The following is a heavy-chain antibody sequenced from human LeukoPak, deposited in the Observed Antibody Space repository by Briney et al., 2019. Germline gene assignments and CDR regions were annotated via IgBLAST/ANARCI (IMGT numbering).Heavy chain of an antibody. CDR2: ISFTGNPI. J-gene: IGHJ6*02. Sequence: GGSLRLSCAASGFIFSDSYMSWIRQAPGKGLEWLSYISFTGNPIYYANSVKGRFTVSRDNTKNSLYLQMNGLRAEDTAVYYCASCKTDFYYYGMDVWGQGTTVTVSS. CDR3: ASCKTDFYYYGMDV. CDR1: GFIFSDSY. V-gene: IGHV3-11*01. D-gene: IGHD2/OR15-2a*01.